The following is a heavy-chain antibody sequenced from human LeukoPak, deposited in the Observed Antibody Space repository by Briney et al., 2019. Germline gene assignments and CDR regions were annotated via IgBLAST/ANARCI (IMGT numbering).Heavy chain of an antibody. CDR3: AKGKDC. Sequence: GGSLRLSCVASEFTFSDYAMSCVRQAPGKGLEWVSAITGSGGSTYYADSVKGRFTISRDNSKNTLYLQMNSLRADDTAVYYCAKGKDCWGQGTLVTVSS. V-gene: IGHV3-23*01. CDR2: ITGSGGST. CDR1: EFTFSDYA. J-gene: IGHJ4*02.